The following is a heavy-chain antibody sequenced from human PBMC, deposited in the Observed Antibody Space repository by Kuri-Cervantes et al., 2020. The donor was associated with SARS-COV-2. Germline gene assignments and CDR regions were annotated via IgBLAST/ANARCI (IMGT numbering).Heavy chain of an antibody. CDR3: ARSEMVVAPGAFVI. CDR1: GGSFSGYY. CDR2: INHSGST. V-gene: IGHV4-34*01. Sequence: SETLSLTCAVYGGSFSGYYWSWIRQPPGKGLEWIGEINHSGSTNYNPSLKSRVTISVDKSKNQFSLKLSSVTAADTAVYYCARSEMVVAPGAFVIWGQGTMVTVSS. J-gene: IGHJ3*02. D-gene: IGHD2-15*01.